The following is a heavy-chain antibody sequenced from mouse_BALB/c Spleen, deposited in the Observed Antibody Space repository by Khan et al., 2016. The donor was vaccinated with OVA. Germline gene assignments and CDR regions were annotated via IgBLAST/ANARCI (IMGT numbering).Heavy chain of an antibody. V-gene: IGHV1-69*02. CDR1: GYTFTSYW. Sequence: QVQLKQSGAELVRPGASVKLSCKASGYTFTSYWINWVKQRPGQGLEWIGNIYPSDSYTNYNQNFKDKATLTVDKFSSTAYMQLSSPTSEGSAVYYCTRGDPGNVDFWGQGTTLIVSS. CDR3: TRGDPGNVDF. J-gene: IGHJ2*01. D-gene: IGHD2-13*01. CDR2: IYPSDSYT.